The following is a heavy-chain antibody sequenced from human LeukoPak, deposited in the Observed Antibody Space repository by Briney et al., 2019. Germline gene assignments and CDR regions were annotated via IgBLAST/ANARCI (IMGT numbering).Heavy chain of an antibody. V-gene: IGHV3-66*01. D-gene: IGHD3-9*01. J-gene: IGHJ4*01. CDR3: ATDIRSSPLGF. Sequence: GGSLRLSCAVSGYRVTNDYMNWVRQAPGKGLEWVSIIYAGGSTYYADSVKGRFTISRDSSNNTLFLQMSNLRADDSGLYYCATDIRSSPLGFWGHGTLVTVSS. CDR2: IYAGGST. CDR1: GYRVTNDY.